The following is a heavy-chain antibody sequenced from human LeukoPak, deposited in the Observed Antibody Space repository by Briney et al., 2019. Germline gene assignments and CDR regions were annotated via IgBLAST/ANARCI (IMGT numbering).Heavy chain of an antibody. Sequence: PGRSLRLSCAASGFTFSSYAMHWVRQAPGKGLEWVAVISYDGSNKYYADSVKGRFTISRDNSKNTLYLQMNSLRAEDTAVYYCARDESPYGDLIDYWGQGTLATVSS. CDR3: ARDESPYGDLIDY. V-gene: IGHV3-30-3*01. D-gene: IGHD4-17*01. CDR1: GFTFSSYA. CDR2: ISYDGSNK. J-gene: IGHJ4*02.